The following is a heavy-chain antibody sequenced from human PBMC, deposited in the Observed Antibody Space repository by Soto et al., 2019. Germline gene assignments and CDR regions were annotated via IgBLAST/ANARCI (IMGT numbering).Heavy chain of an antibody. Sequence: QITLKESGPTLVKPTQTLTLTCTFSGFSLSTSGVGVGWIRQPPGNALEWLALIYWDDDKRYSPSLKSRLTITKDTTKNQVVLTMTNMDPVDTATYYCALTYYGSGSYYNVRWFDPWGQGTLVTVSS. CDR1: GFSLSTSGVG. CDR2: IYWDDDK. J-gene: IGHJ5*02. V-gene: IGHV2-5*02. CDR3: ALTYYGSGSYYNVRWFDP. D-gene: IGHD3-10*01.